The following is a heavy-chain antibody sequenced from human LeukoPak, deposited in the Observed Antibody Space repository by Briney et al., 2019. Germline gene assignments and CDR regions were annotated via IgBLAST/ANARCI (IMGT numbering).Heavy chain of an antibody. Sequence: GASVKVSCKASVYTFTSYYMHWVRHAPGQGLEWMGIINPSGGSTSYAQKFQGRVTMTRDTSTSTVYMELSSLRSEDTAVYYCARDQGCSSGWCAYYYYGMDVWGQGTTVTVSS. CDR1: VYTFTSYY. CDR2: INPSGGST. J-gene: IGHJ6*02. CDR3: ARDQGCSSGWCAYYYYGMDV. D-gene: IGHD6-19*01. V-gene: IGHV1-46*03.